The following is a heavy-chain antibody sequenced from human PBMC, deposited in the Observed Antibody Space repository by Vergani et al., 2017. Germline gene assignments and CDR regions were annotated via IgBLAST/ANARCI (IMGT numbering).Heavy chain of an antibody. CDR1: GFTFSSYA. CDR3: AKAYSSGWYYFDY. D-gene: IGHD6-19*01. CDR2: NSGSGVST. J-gene: IGHJ4*02. V-gene: IGHV3-23*01. Sequence: EVQLLESGGGLVQPGGSLRLSCAASGFTFSSYAMSWVRQAPGKGLEGVSANSGSGVSTYYADSVKGRFTISRDNSKNTLYLQMNSLRAEDTAVYYCAKAYSSGWYYFDYWGQGTLVTVSS.